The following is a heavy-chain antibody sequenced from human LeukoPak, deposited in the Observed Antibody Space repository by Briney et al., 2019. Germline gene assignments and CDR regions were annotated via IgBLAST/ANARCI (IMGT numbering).Heavy chain of an antibody. CDR2: MNPNSGNT. J-gene: IGHJ5*02. CDR1: GYTFTSYD. V-gene: IGHV1-8*01. D-gene: IGHD3-22*01. CDR3: AMVAGIYDSIVGGTDWFDP. Sequence: GASVKVSCKASGYTFTSYDINWVRQATGQGLEWMGWMNPNSGNTGYAQKFQGRVTMTRNTSISTAYMELSSLRSEDTAVYYCAMVAGIYDSIVGGTDWFDPWGQGTLVTVSS.